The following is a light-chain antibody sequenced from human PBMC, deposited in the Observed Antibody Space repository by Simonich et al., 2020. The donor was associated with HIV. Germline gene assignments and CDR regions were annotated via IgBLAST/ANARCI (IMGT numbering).Light chain of an antibody. Sequence: EIVMTQSPATLSESQGERAALSCRASQRVSSNLAWYQQKPGQAPRLLIYAASTRATGIPARFSGSGSGTEFTLTISSLQSEDFAVYYCQQYNNWPYTFGQGTKLEIK. CDR2: AAS. V-gene: IGKV3-15*01. J-gene: IGKJ2*01. CDR3: QQYNNWPYT. CDR1: QRVSSN.